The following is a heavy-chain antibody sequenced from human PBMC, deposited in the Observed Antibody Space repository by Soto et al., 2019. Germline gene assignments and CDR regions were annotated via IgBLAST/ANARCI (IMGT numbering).Heavy chain of an antibody. Sequence: PSETLSLTCTVSGGSISSYYWSWIRQPPGKGLEWIGYIYYSGSTNYNPSLKSRVTISVDTSKNQFSLKLSSVTAADTAVYYCARDKNWFDPWGQGTLVTLSS. J-gene: IGHJ5*02. V-gene: IGHV4-59*01. CDR1: GGSISSYY. CDR3: ARDKNWFDP. CDR2: IYYSGST.